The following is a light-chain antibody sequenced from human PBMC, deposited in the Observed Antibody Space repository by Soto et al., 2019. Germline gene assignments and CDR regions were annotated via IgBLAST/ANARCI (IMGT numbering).Light chain of an antibody. CDR1: QSVSSN. CDR2: DAS. Sequence: EKVMTQSPATLSVSPGERATLSCRASQSVSSNLAWYQQKPGQAPRLLIYDASTRATGIPARFSGSGSGTEFTLTISSLLSEDLAVYYCQQYDDWPETFGQGTKVDIK. CDR3: QQYDDWPET. V-gene: IGKV3-15*01. J-gene: IGKJ1*01.